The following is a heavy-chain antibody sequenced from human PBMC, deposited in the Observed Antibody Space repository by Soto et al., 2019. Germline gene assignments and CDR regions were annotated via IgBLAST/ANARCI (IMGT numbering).Heavy chain of an antibody. D-gene: IGHD3-22*01. CDR2: INAGNGNT. V-gene: IGHV1-3*01. Sequence: GASVKVSCKACGYTLTSYAMHWVRQAPGQRLEWMGWINAGNGNTKYSQKFQGRVTITRDTSASTAYMELSSLRSEDTAVYYCARSIVVVTSFDYWGQGTLVTVSS. CDR1: GYTLTSYA. CDR3: ARSIVVVTSFDY. J-gene: IGHJ4*02.